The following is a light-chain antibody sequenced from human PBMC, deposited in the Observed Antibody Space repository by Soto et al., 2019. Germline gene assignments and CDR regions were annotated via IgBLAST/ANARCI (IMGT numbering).Light chain of an antibody. CDR3: SSYTSSSTPLYV. Sequence: SVLAPPASLSGSPGPSITLSLTGTSSDACGYNYVSWYQQHPGKAPKLMIYDVSNRPSGVSNRFSGSKSGNTASLTISGLQAEDEADYYCSSYTSSSTPLYVFGTGTKVTVL. V-gene: IGLV2-14*01. CDR1: SSDACGYNY. CDR2: DVS. J-gene: IGLJ1*01.